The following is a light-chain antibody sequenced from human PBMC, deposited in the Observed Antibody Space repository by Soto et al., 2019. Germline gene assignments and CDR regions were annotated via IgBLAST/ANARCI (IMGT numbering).Light chain of an antibody. J-gene: IGLJ1*01. V-gene: IGLV2-18*02. CDR2: EVV. Sequence: QSVLTQPPSASGSPGQSVTISCTGTKSDIGVYDFVSWYQHHPGKAPRLIIYEVVQRPSGVPDRFSGSKSGNTASLTISGLQAEDEADYYCSSYTSSSTLVFGNGTKVTVL. CDR1: KSDIGVYDF. CDR3: SSYTSSSTLV.